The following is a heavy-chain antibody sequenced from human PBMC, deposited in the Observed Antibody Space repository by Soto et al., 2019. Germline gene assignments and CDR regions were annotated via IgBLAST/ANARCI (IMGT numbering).Heavy chain of an antibody. CDR3: ARDSGYDYLDY. V-gene: IGHV4-30-4*01. J-gene: IGHJ4*02. CDR2: IYYSGST. D-gene: IGHD5-12*01. Sequence: SETLSLTCTVSGGSISSGDYYWSWIRQPPGKGLEWIGYIYYSGSTYYNPSLKSRVTISVDTSKNQFSLKLSSVTAADTAVYYCARDSGYDYLDYWGQGTLVTVSS. CDR1: GGSISSGDYY.